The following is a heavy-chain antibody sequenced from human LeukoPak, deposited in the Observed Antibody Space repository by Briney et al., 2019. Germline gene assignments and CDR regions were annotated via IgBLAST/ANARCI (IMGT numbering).Heavy chain of an antibody. V-gene: IGHV4-4*07. Sequence: SETLSLTCTVSGTSINNYYWSWFRQPAGKGLEWIGRIYFSGSTNYNPSLKSRITMSLDTSKNQFSLNLRFVTAADTAVYFCAGEMAVAGPYTFDIWGQGTEVTVSS. CDR3: AGEMAVAGPYTFDI. CDR1: GTSINNYY. J-gene: IGHJ3*02. D-gene: IGHD2-2*02. CDR2: IYFSGST.